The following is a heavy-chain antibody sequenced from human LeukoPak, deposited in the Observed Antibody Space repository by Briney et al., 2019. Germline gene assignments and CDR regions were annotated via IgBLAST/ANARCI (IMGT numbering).Heavy chain of an antibody. CDR1: GGSISSGDYY. J-gene: IGHJ5*02. D-gene: IGHD3-22*01. Sequence: SETLSLTCTVSGGSISSGDYYWSCIRQPTGKGLESIGYIYFSGSTYANPSLKSRVTISVDTSKIQLSLKLSSVTAADTVVYYCAREPGFDSSACLNWFDPWGQGTLVTVSS. CDR2: IYFSGST. V-gene: IGHV4-30-4*02. CDR3: AREPGFDSSACLNWFDP.